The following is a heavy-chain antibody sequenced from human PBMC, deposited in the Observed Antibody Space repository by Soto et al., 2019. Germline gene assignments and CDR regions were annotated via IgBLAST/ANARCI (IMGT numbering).Heavy chain of an antibody. Sequence: ASVKVSCKASGYTFTSYGISWVRQAPGQGLEWMGWISAYNGNTNYAQKLQGRVTMTTDTSTSTAYMELRSLRSGDTAVYYCARTSSSYYDFWSGYSRDYYFDYWGQ. J-gene: IGHJ4*01. D-gene: IGHD3-3*01. CDR1: GYTFTSYG. V-gene: IGHV1-18*01. CDR2: ISAYNGNT. CDR3: ARTSSSYYDFWSGYSRDYYFDY.